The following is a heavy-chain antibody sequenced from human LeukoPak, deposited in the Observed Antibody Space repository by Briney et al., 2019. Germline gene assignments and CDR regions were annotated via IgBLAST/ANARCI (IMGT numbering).Heavy chain of an antibody. D-gene: IGHD2-15*01. CDR2: LDPKNGNT. V-gene: IGHV1-8*01. J-gene: IGHJ5*02. Sequence: ASVKVSCKASGYTFTSNDINWVRQAAGQGLEWMAWLDPKNGNTGYAQKFQGRVTMTWNTSISTAYMELSSLRSEDTAVYYCARGHTQKGYCGGGRCYPTVWWFDPWGQGTLVTVSS. CDR3: ARGHTQKGYCGGGRCYPTVWWFDP. CDR1: GYTFTSND.